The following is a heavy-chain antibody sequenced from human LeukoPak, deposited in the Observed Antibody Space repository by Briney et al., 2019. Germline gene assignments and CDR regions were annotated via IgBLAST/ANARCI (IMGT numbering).Heavy chain of an antibody. CDR1: GFTFSSYG. D-gene: IGHD3-22*01. Sequence: PGGSLRLSCAASGFTFSSYGMHWVRQAPGKGLEWVAFIRYDGSNKYYADSVKGRFTISRDNSKNTLYLQMNSLRAEDTAVYYCARSQISYYYDSSGYYYFDYWGQGTLVTVSS. CDR3: ARSQISYYYDSSGYYYFDY. CDR2: IRYDGSNK. V-gene: IGHV3-30*02. J-gene: IGHJ4*02.